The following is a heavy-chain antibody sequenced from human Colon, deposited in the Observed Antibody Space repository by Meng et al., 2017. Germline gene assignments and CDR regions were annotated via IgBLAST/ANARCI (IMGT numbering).Heavy chain of an antibody. V-gene: IGHV4-34*01. J-gene: IGHJ4*02. CDR3: ARGVAARLDY. Sequence: QVQLQQWGAGLVKPSETLSLTCAVYGGSFSGYYWSWIRQPPGKGLEWIGYIYHSGSTYYNPSLKSRVAISVDRSKNQFSLKLSSVTAADTAVYYCARGVAARLDYWGQGTLVTVSS. D-gene: IGHD6-6*01. CDR2: IYHSGST. CDR1: GGSFSGYY.